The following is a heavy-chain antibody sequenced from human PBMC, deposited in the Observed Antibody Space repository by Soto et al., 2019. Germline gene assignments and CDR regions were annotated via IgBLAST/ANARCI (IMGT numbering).Heavy chain of an antibody. Sequence: QVQLVQSGAEVKKPGSSVKVSCKASGGTFSSYAISWVRQAPGQGLEWMGGIIPIFGTANYAQKFQGRVTITADKPTSKAYMDLSSLRSEDTDVYYCVRDLMVGGAYSLVFFGLCGMDVWGQGTTVTVSS. J-gene: IGHJ6*02. CDR3: VRDLMVGGAYSLVFFGLCGMDV. CDR1: GGTFSSYA. V-gene: IGHV1-69*06. CDR2: IIPIFGTA. D-gene: IGHD3-10*01.